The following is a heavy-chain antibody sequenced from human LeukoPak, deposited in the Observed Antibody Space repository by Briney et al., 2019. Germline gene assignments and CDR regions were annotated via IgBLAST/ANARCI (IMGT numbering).Heavy chain of an antibody. D-gene: IGHD6-13*01. CDR3: ARAYSSSWYFNWFDP. CDR2: MYNSGST. CDR1: GGSISSSSDY. V-gene: IGHV4-39*07. Sequence: RASETLSLTCTVSGGSISSSSDYWGWIRQPPGKGLEWIGSMYNSGSTYYNPSLKSRVTISVDTSKNQFSLRLSSVTAADTAVYYCARAYSSSWYFNWFDPWGQGTLVTVSS. J-gene: IGHJ5*02.